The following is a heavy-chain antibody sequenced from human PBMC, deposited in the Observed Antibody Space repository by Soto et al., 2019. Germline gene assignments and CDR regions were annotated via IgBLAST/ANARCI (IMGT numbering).Heavy chain of an antibody. CDR1: GFTFRSYA. V-gene: IGHV3-23*01. CDR2: ISGSDDRA. J-gene: IGHJ3*02. Sequence: PGGSLRLSCAASGFTFRSYAMSWVRQAPGKGLEWVSGISGSDDRAYYADSVKGRFTISRDNSKNTLYLQMNSLRAEDTAVYYCAKDRCTSTSCRLFPTNQGTGIWGQGTMVTVSS. D-gene: IGHD2-2*01. CDR3: AKDRCTSTSCRLFPTNQGTGI.